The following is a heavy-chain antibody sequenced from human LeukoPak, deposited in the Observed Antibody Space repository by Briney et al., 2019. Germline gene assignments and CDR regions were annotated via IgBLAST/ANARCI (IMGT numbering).Heavy chain of an antibody. CDR1: GFTFSSYV. J-gene: IGHJ4*02. Sequence: PGRSLRLSCAASGFTFSSYVMHWVRQAPGKGLEWVAIISYDGSNEYYADSVKGRFTISRDNSKNTLYLQMNSLRAEDTAVYYCAREIYYDILTGYYGLFDYWGQGTLVTVSS. V-gene: IGHV3-30*14. D-gene: IGHD3-9*01. CDR3: AREIYYDILTGYYGLFDY. CDR2: ISYDGSNE.